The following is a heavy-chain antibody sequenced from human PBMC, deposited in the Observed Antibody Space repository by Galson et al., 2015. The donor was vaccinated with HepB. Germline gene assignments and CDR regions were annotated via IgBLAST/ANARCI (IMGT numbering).Heavy chain of an antibody. V-gene: IGHV3-30*09. CDR1: GFTFQNHA. CDR3: ARDPTVGFPDYFDY. J-gene: IGHJ4*02. Sequence: SLRLSCAVSGFTFQNHAMHWVRQAPGKELEWVAVISFHGSEIYYADSVRGRFAISRDNSKDTLYLQMNSLTSEDTAVYYCARDPTVGFPDYFDYWGQGTLVTVSS. D-gene: IGHD1-26*01. CDR2: ISFHGSEI.